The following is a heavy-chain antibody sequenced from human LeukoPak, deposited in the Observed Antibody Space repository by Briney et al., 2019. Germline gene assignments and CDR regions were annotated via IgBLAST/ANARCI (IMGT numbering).Heavy chain of an antibody. V-gene: IGHV4-34*01. CDR1: GRSFSGYY. CDR3: ARALFRGWDIVVVVAATEYYFDY. D-gene: IGHD2-15*01. CDR2: INHSGSI. Sequence: SETLSLTCAVYGRSFSGYYWSWIRQSPGKGLDWIGEINHSGSINYNPCLTSRVTISVDTSKNQFSLQLSSVTAADTAVYYCARALFRGWDIVVVVAATEYYFDYWGQGNLVTVSS. J-gene: IGHJ4*02.